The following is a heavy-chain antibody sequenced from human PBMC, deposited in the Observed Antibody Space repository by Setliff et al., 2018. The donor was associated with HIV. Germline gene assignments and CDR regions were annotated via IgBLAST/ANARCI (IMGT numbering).Heavy chain of an antibody. V-gene: IGHV4-59*01. D-gene: IGHD2-15*01. Sequence: SETLSLTCIVSGASISSNTWSWIRQAPGKGLQWIGFIYNSVTTNYNPSLKSRVTISLDTSKNQFSLKLTSVTAADTAVYYCARDCSGGTCHSGGGYDTFDFWGQGTMVTVSS. J-gene: IGHJ3*01. CDR2: IYNSVTT. CDR1: GASISSNT. CDR3: ARDCSGGTCHSGGGYDTFDF.